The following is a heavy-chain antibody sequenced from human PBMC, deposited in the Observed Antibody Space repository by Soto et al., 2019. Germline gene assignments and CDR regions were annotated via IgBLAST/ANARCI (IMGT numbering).Heavy chain of an antibody. CDR3: AWFFSVGTESGGYYSGMDV. D-gene: IGHD1-1*01. CDR2: IDWDDDK. Sequence: GCPIITKKKCVSWIRQPPGKGLEWLGVIDWDDDKYYSTSLKTRLAISKDTSKDQVVLTMTNMDPVDTATYYCAWFFSVGTESGGYYSGMDVRGQRTTVT. CDR1: GCPIITKKKC. J-gene: IGHJ6*01. V-gene: IGHV2-70*01.